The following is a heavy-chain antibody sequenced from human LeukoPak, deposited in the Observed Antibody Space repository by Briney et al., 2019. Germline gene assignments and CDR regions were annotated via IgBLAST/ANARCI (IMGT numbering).Heavy chain of an antibody. V-gene: IGHV1-8*01. Sequence: ASVKVSCKASGYTFTSYGISWVRQAPGQGLEWMGWITAYNGNTDYAQKFQGRVTITRNTSINTAYMELSSLRSEDTDVYLRGYYYGSGSYYNEYYYYYYMDVWGKGTTVIVSS. J-gene: IGHJ6*03. D-gene: IGHD3-10*01. CDR3: GYYYGSGSYYNEYYYYYYMDV. CDR2: ITAYNGNT. CDR1: GYTFTSYG.